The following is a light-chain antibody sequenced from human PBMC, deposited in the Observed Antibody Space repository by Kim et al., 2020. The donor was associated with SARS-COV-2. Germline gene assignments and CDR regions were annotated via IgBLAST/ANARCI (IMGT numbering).Light chain of an antibody. CDR3: AAWDDSLSGEV. J-gene: IGLJ1*01. CDR2: RNN. V-gene: IGLV1-47*01. CDR1: STNIGSNY. Sequence: GQRVTISCSGSSTNIGSNYVYWYQQRPGTAPKLLIYRNNQRPSGVPDRFSGSKSGTSASLAISGLRSEDEADYYCAAWDDSLSGEVFGTGTKVTVL.